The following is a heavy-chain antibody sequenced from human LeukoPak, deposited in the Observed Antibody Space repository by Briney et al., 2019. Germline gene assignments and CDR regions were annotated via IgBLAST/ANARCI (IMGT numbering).Heavy chain of an antibody. CDR3: ARGGYSGSDWTT. J-gene: IGHJ5*02. Sequence: SETLSLTCTVSGGSISSYYWSWIRQPPGKGLEWIAYIYHSGDTRYNPSLKSRVTISVDTSKSQFSLKLSSVTAADTAVYYCARGGYSGSDWTTWGQGTRVTVSP. CDR1: GGSISSYY. D-gene: IGHD5-12*01. V-gene: IGHV4-59*01. CDR2: IYHSGDT.